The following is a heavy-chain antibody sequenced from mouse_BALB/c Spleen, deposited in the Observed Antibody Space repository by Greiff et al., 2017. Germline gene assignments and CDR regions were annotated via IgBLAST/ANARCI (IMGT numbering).Heavy chain of an antibody. CDR1: GFTFSDYY. CDR3: ARDQDRYDGGYAMDY. Sequence: EVQVVESGGGLVKPGGSLKLSCAASGFTFSDYYMYWVRQTPEKRLEWVATISDGGSYTYYPDSVKGRFTISRDNAKNNLYLQMSSLKSEDTAMYYCARDQDRYDGGYAMDYWGQGTSVTVSS. V-gene: IGHV5-4*02. J-gene: IGHJ4*01. CDR2: ISDGGSYT. D-gene: IGHD2-14*01.